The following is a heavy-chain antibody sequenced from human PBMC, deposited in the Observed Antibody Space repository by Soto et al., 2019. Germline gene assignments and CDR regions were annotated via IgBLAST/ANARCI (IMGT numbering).Heavy chain of an antibody. J-gene: IGHJ4*02. D-gene: IGHD6-13*01. V-gene: IGHV1-18*01. CDR1: GYTFTSYG. CDR2: ISAYNGNT. Sequence: QVQLVQSGAEVKKPGASVKVSCKASGYTFTSYGINWVRQAPGQGLEWMGWISAYNGNTNFAQKLQGRVTMTTDTSTSKAYRELRSLRSDDTAVYYCARVWLVAAAGYSFDYWGQGTLVTVSS. CDR3: ARVWLVAAAGYSFDY.